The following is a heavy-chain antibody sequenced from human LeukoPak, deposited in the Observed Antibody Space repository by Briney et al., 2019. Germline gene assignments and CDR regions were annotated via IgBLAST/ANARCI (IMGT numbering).Heavy chain of an antibody. Sequence: SETLSLTCAVSGVSISSYYWSWIRQPPGKGLEWIGYNYTSGSTNYNPSLKSRVTISVDTSKNQFSLKLSSVTAADTAVYYCARHTADFWSGYYYYYYYMDVWGKGTTVTVSS. D-gene: IGHD3-3*01. CDR3: ARHTADFWSGYYYYYYYMDV. J-gene: IGHJ6*03. CDR1: GVSISSYY. CDR2: NYTSGST. V-gene: IGHV4-4*09.